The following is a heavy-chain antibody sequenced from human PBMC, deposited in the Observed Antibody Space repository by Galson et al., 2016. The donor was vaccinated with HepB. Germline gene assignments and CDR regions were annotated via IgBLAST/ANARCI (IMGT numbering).Heavy chain of an antibody. CDR3: ARNGGSSWQYYFDY. Sequence: ETLSLTCTLSGGSITGYYWSWIRQPPGKGLEWIGYIYNSEYTKYNPSLKSRVTISPDTSKNQFALRLSSVTAADSAVYYCARNGGSSWQYYFDYWGQGNLVTVSS. CDR1: GGSITGYY. V-gene: IGHV4-59*01. D-gene: IGHD6-13*01. CDR2: IYNSEYT. J-gene: IGHJ4*02.